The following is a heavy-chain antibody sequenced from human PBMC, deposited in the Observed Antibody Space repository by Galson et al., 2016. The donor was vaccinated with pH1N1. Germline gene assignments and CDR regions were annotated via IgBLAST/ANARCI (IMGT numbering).Heavy chain of an antibody. CDR2: MDQDGNKK. D-gene: IGHD1-26*01. CDR1: EFTLSSYW. J-gene: IGHJ4*02. V-gene: IGHV3-7*01. CDR3: VRAVGRAEAH. Sequence: SLRLSCAASEFTLSSYWMSWVRQAPGKGLEWVANMDQDGNKKYYVDTVKGRFIISRDYSKNSLYLQMSSLRAEDTAMYYCVRAVGRAEAHWGQGTLVTVSS.